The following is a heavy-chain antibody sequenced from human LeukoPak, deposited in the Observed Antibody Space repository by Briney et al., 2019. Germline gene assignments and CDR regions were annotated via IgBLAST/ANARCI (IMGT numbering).Heavy chain of an antibody. J-gene: IGHJ4*02. CDR3: ARDPQRYYDSSGYYPDY. Sequence: GGSLRLSCAASGFTFSSYGMHWVRQAPGKGLEWVAVIWYDGSNKYYADSVKGRFTISRDNSKNTLYLQMNSLRAEDTAVYYCARDPQRYYDSSGYYPDYWGQGTLVTVSS. D-gene: IGHD3-22*01. CDR2: IWYDGSNK. CDR1: GFTFSSYG. V-gene: IGHV3-33*01.